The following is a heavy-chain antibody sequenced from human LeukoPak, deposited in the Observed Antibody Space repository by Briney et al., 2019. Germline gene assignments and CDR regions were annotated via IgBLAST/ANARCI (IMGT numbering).Heavy chain of an antibody. V-gene: IGHV3-23*01. CDR3: AKDAPSIVVVPAASYYFDY. J-gene: IGHJ4*02. CDR2: ISGSGGST. CDR1: GFTFSSYA. Sequence: GGSLRLSCAASGFTFSSYAMSWVRQAPGKGLEWVSAISGSGGSTYYADSVKGRFTISRDNSKNTLYLQMNSLRAEDTAVYYCAKDAPSIVVVPAASYYFDYWGQGTLVTVSS. D-gene: IGHD2-2*01.